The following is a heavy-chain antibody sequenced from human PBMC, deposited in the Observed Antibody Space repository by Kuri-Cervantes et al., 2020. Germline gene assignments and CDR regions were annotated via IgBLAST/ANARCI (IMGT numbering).Heavy chain of an antibody. D-gene: IGHD6-19*01. CDR3: ARGGKGGWYTPFDY. CDR1: GFTFSSYA. Sequence: GESLKISCAASGFTFSSYAMHWVRQAPGKGLEWVAVISYDGSNKYYADSVKGRFTISRDNSKNTLYPQMNSLRAEDTAVYYCARGGKGGWYTPFDYWGQGTLVTVSS. V-gene: IGHV3-30-3*01. CDR2: ISYDGSNK. J-gene: IGHJ4*02.